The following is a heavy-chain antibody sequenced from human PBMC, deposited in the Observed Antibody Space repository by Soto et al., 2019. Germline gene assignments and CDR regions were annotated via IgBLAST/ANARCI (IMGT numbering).Heavy chain of an antibody. J-gene: IGHJ4*02. CDR1: GFTFGNYG. V-gene: IGHV3-33*01. CDR2: IWFDGNKQ. Sequence: GGSLRLSCAASGFTFGNYGMHWVRQAPGKGLEWVAVIWFDGNKQHYADSVKGRFTISRDNSKNTLYVQMTSLRAEDTAVYYCARGLQSLFDYWGQGTLVTSPQ. CDR3: ARGLQSLFDY.